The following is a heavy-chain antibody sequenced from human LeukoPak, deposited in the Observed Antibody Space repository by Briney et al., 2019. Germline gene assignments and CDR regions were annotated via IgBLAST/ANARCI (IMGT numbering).Heavy chain of an antibody. CDR2: VSSSSTI. J-gene: IGHJ4*02. V-gene: IGHV3-48*02. D-gene: IGHD3-3*01. CDR3: ASSITIFGVVRGYFDY. Sequence: PGGSLRLSCAASGFTFSSYSMNWVRQAPGKGLEWVSYVSSSSTIYYADSVKGRFTISRDNAKNSLYLQMNSLRDEDTAVYYCASSITIFGVVRGYFDYWGQGTLVTVSS. CDR1: GFTFSSYS.